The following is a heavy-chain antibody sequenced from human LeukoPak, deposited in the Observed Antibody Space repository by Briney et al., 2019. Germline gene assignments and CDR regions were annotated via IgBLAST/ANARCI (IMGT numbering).Heavy chain of an antibody. D-gene: IGHD4-17*01. CDR1: GGSISSSNW. CDR3: ARDLTMDYGDYRDGAFDI. CDR2: IYHSGST. J-gene: IGHJ3*02. V-gene: IGHV4-4*02. Sequence: PSETLSLTCAVSGGSISSSNWWSWVRQPPGKGLEWIGEIYHSGSTNYNPSLKSRVTISVDKSKNQFSLKLSSVTAADTAVYYCARDLTMDYGDYRDGAFDIWGQGTMVTVSS.